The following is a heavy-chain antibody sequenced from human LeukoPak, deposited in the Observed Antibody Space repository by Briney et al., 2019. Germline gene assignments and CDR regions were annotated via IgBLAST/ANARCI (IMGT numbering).Heavy chain of an antibody. J-gene: IGHJ4*02. D-gene: IGHD3-10*01. CDR2: IYYSGST. V-gene: IGHV4-59*01. Sequence: ETLSLTCPVTGGSIRNYYWSWIRQPPGKGLEWIGYIYYSGSTNYNPSLKSRVSISLDTSKNHFSLKLSSVTAADTAVYYCASGEVTFDYWGQGTLVTVSS. CDR3: ASGEVTFDY. CDR1: GGSIRNYY.